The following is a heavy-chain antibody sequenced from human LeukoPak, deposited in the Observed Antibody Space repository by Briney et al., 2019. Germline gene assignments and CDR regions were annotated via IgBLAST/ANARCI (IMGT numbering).Heavy chain of an antibody. CDR1: RFTFSRYY. D-gene: IGHD1-26*01. Sequence: GGSLRLSCVVSRFTFSRYYMVWVRQAPGRGLEWVTITASDGGDRNYTDSVKGRFTISRDNSKNSLYLQMSSLAGEDTAVFYCAFLMREPQHWGQGTLVTVSS. CDR3: AFLMREPQH. J-gene: IGHJ4*02. CDR2: TASDGGDR. V-gene: IGHV3-7*01.